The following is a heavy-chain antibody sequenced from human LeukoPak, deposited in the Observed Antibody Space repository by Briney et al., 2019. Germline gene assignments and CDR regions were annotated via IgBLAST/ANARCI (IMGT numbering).Heavy chain of an antibody. D-gene: IGHD2-15*01. CDR1: RFSFSDAW. Sequence: PRGSLRVSCEASRFSFSDAWTSWVRQAPGKGLEWVGRIKSSGDVGTTDYTPRVKGRLSTSTEHSRNTVFIQTNTLKTEDTAVYYCTTDGGYWGQGTLVTVSS. V-gene: IGHV3-15*01. CDR3: TTDGGY. CDR2: IKSSGDVGTT. J-gene: IGHJ4*02.